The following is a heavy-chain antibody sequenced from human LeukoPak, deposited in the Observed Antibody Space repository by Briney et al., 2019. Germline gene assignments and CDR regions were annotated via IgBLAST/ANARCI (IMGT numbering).Heavy chain of an antibody. Sequence: SETLSLTCTVSGGSISSSSYYWGWIRQPPGKGLEWIGSMYYSGSTYYNPSPKSRVTISVDTSKNQFSLKLSSVTAADTAVYYCARHIAPRDIVVVVAAIPAYWYFDLWGRGTLVTVSS. V-gene: IGHV4-39*01. CDR1: GGSISSSSYY. CDR3: ARHIAPRDIVVVVAAIPAYWYFDL. D-gene: IGHD2-15*01. CDR2: MYYSGST. J-gene: IGHJ2*01.